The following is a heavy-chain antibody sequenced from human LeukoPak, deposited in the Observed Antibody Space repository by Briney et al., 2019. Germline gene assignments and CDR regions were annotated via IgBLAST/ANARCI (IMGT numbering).Heavy chain of an antibody. Sequence: SETLSLTCTVSGDSISSSGCYWGWLRQTSGKGLEWIGSIHYSGITYYNPSLKSRVTVSVDTSKNQFSLILTSVTAADTAIYYCARTYSSGQGAYYWGQGTLVTVSS. CDR1: GDSISSSGCY. J-gene: IGHJ4*02. D-gene: IGHD6-19*01. CDR2: IHYSGIT. CDR3: ARTYSSGQGAYY. V-gene: IGHV4-39*07.